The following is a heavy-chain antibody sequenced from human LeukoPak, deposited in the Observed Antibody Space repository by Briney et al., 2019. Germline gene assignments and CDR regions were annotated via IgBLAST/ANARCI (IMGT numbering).Heavy chain of an antibody. CDR1: GFTVSSYY. J-gene: IGHJ6*03. CDR3: ARGPPQDGIYYYYMDV. Sequence: GGSPRLSCATSGFTVSSYYMSWVRQAPGKGLEWVSTIYSGRSTYYPDSLKGRFTISRDDSKNTVYLQMNSLRGEDTAVYYCARGPPQDGIYYYYMDVWGKGTTVTVSS. V-gene: IGHV3-66*02. CDR2: IYSGRST. D-gene: IGHD1-1*01.